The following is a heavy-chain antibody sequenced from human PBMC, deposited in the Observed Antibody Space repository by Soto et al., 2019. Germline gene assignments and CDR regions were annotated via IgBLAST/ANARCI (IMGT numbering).Heavy chain of an antibody. Sequence: GGSLRLSCAASGFTFSSYAMSWVRQAPGKGLEWVSAISGSGGSTYYADSVKGRFTISRDNSKNTLYLQMNSLRAEDTAVYYCAKKGWSRPYYYDSSGYYFDYWGQGTLVTVSS. CDR3: AKKGWSRPYYYDSSGYYFDY. CDR1: GFTFSSYA. CDR2: ISGSGGST. D-gene: IGHD3-22*01. V-gene: IGHV3-23*01. J-gene: IGHJ4*02.